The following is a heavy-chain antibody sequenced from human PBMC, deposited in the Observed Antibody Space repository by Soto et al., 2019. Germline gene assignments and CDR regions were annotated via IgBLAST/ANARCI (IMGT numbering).Heavy chain of an antibody. J-gene: IGHJ4*02. CDR3: AEDFSYYDFWSGPPGAQDY. CDR1: GFTFSSYA. CDR2: ISGSGGST. Sequence: EVQLLESGGGLVQPGGSLRLSCAASGFTFSSYAMSWVRQAPGKGLEWVSAISGSGGSTYYADSVKGRFTISRDNSKNALYLQMNSLRAEDTAVYYCAEDFSYYDFWSGPPGAQDYWGQGTLVTVSS. D-gene: IGHD3-3*01. V-gene: IGHV3-23*01.